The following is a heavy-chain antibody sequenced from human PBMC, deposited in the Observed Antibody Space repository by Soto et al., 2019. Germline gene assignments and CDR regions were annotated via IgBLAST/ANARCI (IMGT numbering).Heavy chain of an antibody. J-gene: IGHJ4*02. Sequence: CAGYALRKRLQYLSPISSNGRTTYYADSVKGRFTISRDNSKNTVYLQMSSLRAEDTAVYYCAKDGTPYDFWSGYFSNFDSWGQGP. D-gene: IGHD3-3*01. CDR3: AKDGTPYDFWSGYFSNFDS. CDR2: ISSNGRTT. V-gene: IGHV3-64D*06.